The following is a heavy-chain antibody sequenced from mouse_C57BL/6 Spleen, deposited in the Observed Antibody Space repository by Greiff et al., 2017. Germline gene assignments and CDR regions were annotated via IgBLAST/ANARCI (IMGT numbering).Heavy chain of an antibody. V-gene: IGHV1-22*01. CDR1: GYTFTDYN. Sequence: VQLQQSGPELVKPGASVKMSCKASGYTFTDYNMHWVKQSPGKSLEWIGYIKPNNGGTSYNQKFKGKATLTENKSSSTAYMVLRSLTSEDSAVYYGTNEEEGYEDYWGQGTTLTVSS. J-gene: IGHJ2*01. CDR2: IKPNNGGT. CDR3: TNEEEGYEDY. D-gene: IGHD2-2*01.